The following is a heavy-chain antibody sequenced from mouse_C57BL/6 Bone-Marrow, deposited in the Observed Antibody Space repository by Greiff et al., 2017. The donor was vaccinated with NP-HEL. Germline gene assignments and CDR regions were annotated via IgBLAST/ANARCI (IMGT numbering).Heavy chain of an antibody. CDR1: GFNIKDDY. Sequence: EVKLQESGAELVRPGASVKLSCTASGFNIKDDYMHWVKQRPEQGLEWIGWIDPENGDTEYASKFQGKATITADTSSNTAYLQLSSLTSEDTAVYYCTYFSSSYAMDYWGQGTSVTVSS. CDR2: IDPENGDT. J-gene: IGHJ4*01. CDR3: TYFSSSYAMDY. V-gene: IGHV14-4*01. D-gene: IGHD1-1*01.